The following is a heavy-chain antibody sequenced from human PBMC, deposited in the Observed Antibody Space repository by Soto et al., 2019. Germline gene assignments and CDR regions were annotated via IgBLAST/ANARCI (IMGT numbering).Heavy chain of an antibody. CDR2: ISSSSSTI. D-gene: IGHD1-1*01. CDR3: ARDQTGTRSYYFDY. CDR1: GFTFSSYS. Sequence: GGSLRLSCAASGFTFSSYSMNWVCQAPGKGLEWVSYISSSSSTIYYADSVKGRFTISRDNAKNSLYLQMNSLRDEDTAVYYCARDQTGTRSYYFDYWGQGTLVTVSS. J-gene: IGHJ4*02. V-gene: IGHV3-48*02.